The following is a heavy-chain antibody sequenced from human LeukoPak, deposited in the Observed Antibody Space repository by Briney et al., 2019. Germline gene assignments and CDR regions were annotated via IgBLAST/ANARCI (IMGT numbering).Heavy chain of an antibody. Sequence: ASVKVSCKTSGGTFSRHAISWVRQAPGQGLEWMGWISAYNGNTNYAQKLQGRVTMTTDTSTSTAYMELRSLRSDDTAGYYCALAQAAFDPWGQGTLVTVSS. CDR2: ISAYNGNT. J-gene: IGHJ5*02. V-gene: IGHV1-18*01. CDR1: GGTFSRHA. D-gene: IGHD2-15*01. CDR3: ALAQAAFDP.